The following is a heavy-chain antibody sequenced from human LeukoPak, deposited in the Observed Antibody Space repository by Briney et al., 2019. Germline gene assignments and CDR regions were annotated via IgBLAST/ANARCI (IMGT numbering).Heavy chain of an antibody. Sequence: SETLSLTCTVSGGSISGSTYYWGWIRQPPGKGLEWIGDIYYSGTTYYNPSLKSRVTISVDPSKNQFSLKLTSVAAADAAVYYCASDRGHGLFCSSSTCYFDYCGQGILVTVSS. CDR3: ASDRGHGLFCSSSTCYFDY. CDR2: IYYSGTT. J-gene: IGHJ4*02. V-gene: IGHV4-39*07. D-gene: IGHD2-2*01. CDR1: GGSISGSTYY.